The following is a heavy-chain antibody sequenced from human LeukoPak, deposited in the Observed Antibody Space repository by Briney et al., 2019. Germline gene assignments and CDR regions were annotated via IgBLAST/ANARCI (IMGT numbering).Heavy chain of an antibody. J-gene: IGHJ4*02. V-gene: IGHV4-31*03. CDR3: APALYYYDSSGYYYPYYFDY. Sequence: SETLSLTCTVSGDSLNSGAYYWSWVRQHPGKGLEWIVYIYYSGNTYYSPSLRSRVAISVDTSKNLFSLKLSSVTAADTAVYYYAPALYYYDSSGYYYPYYFDYWGLGTLVTV. D-gene: IGHD3-22*01. CDR1: GDSLNSGAYY. CDR2: IYYSGNT.